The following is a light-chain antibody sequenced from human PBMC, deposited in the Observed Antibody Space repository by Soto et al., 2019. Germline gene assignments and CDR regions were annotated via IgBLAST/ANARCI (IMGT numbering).Light chain of an antibody. CDR1: SSDVGAYEH. CDR2: DVN. V-gene: IGLV2-14*03. Sequence: QSALTQPASVSGSPGQSVTISCTGASSDVGAYEHVSWYQQPPGRAPKLILYDVNNRPSGVSNHFSGSKSGNTASLVISGLQANDEADYYCSSYSTTNILVFGSGTKVTVL. J-gene: IGLJ1*01. CDR3: SSYSTTNILV.